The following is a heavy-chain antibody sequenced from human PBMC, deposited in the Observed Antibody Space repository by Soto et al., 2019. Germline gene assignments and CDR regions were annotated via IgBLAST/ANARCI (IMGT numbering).Heavy chain of an antibody. CDR2: ISGSGGST. D-gene: IGHD3-16*01. Sequence: EVQLLESGGGLVKPGGSLRLSCAASGFTFSSYAMSWVRQAPGKGLEGVSAISGSGGSTYYADSVKGRFTISRDNSKNTVYRQMNRRRAEDTAVYYCAKGRWGVDYWGQGTLVTVSS. V-gene: IGHV3-23*01. J-gene: IGHJ4*02. CDR1: GFTFSSYA. CDR3: AKGRWGVDY.